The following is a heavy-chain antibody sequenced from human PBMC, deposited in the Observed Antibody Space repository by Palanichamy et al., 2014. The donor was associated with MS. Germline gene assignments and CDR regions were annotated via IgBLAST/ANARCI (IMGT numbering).Heavy chain of an antibody. D-gene: IGHD2-21*02. V-gene: IGHV1-2*06. Sequence: QVQLVQSGAEVRKPGASVKVSCKTSGYTFTGYYIHWVRQAPGQGPEWMGRINPDSGDTNYPQKFQGRVTLTRDTSNSTAYMELSRLTSDDTAVYFCARVVTVLKYWGQGTLVTVSS. CDR3: ARVVTVLKY. J-gene: IGHJ4*02. CDR1: GYTFTGYY. CDR2: INPDSGDT.